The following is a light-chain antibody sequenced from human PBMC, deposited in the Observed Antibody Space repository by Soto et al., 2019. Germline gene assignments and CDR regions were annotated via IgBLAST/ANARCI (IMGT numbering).Light chain of an antibody. CDR3: CSSAGSSTLVV. Sequence: QSALTQPASVSGSPGQSITISCTGTSSDVGRYNLVSWYQQHPGKAPKLMIYEGSKRPSGVSNRFSGSKSGNRASLTISGLQAEDEADYYCCSSAGSSTLVVFGGGTKLTVL. V-gene: IGLV2-23*01. CDR2: EGS. J-gene: IGLJ2*01. CDR1: SSDVGRYNL.